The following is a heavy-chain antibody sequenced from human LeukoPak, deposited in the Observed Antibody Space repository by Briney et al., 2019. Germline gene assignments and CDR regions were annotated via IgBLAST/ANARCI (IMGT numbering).Heavy chain of an antibody. CDR3: AKDRYGDYSFDY. CDR1: GFTFRNHG. D-gene: IGHD4-17*01. Sequence: GGSLRLSCAASGFTFRNHGMNWVRQAPGKGLEWVSSISGSGYSTYYADSVKGRFTISRDNSKNTLSLQMNSLRAEDTAMYYCAKDRYGDYSFDYWGQGTLVTVSS. V-gene: IGHV3-23*01. J-gene: IGHJ4*02. CDR2: ISGSGYST.